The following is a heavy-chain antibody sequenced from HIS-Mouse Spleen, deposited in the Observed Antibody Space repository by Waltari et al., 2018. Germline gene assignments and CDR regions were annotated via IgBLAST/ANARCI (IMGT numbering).Heavy chain of an antibody. D-gene: IGHD6-13*01. CDR1: VCSISSGGYL. CDR3: ARGQRWAFDY. CDR2: IYYSGST. J-gene: IGHJ4*02. V-gene: IGHV4-31*03. Sequence: QVQLQESGPGRVKPSQTLSLTCTVSVCSISSGGYLWSWIRQHPGKGLEWIGYIYYSGSTYYNPSLKSRVTISVDTSKNQFSLKLSSVTAADTAVYYCARGQRWAFDYWGQGTLVTVSS.